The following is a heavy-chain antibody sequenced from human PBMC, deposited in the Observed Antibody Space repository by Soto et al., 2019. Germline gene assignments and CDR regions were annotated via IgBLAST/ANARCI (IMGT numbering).Heavy chain of an antibody. Sequence: GESLKISCQGSGYSFSNYWIGWVRQMPGKGLEWMGVIYPGDSDTRYSPSFQGQVTISADKSINTAYLQWSSLKASDTAMYFCTSRGSPGPFDCWGQGTLVTVSS. CDR3: TSRGSPGPFDC. CDR2: IYPGDSDT. V-gene: IGHV5-51*01. CDR1: GYSFSNYW. J-gene: IGHJ4*02. D-gene: IGHD1-26*01.